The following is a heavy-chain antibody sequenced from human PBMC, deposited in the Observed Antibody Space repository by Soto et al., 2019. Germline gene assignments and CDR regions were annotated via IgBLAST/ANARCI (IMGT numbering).Heavy chain of an antibody. V-gene: IGHV4-4*07. CDR1: GADINTYS. D-gene: IGHD6-19*01. CDR2: IYTSASI. Sequence: SETLSLTCSVSGADINTYSWTWIRQPAGKGLEWIGRIYTSASINYNPSLKGRVTLSVDTSTNQVSLRLASVTAADTAIYYCARGREAGYNFYYVMDVRGQGTPGTVSS. J-gene: IGHJ6*02. CDR3: ARGREAGYNFYYVMDV.